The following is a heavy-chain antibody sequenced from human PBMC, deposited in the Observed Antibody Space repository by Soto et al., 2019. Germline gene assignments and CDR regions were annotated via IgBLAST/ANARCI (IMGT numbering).Heavy chain of an antibody. CDR3: ARDQVDTMGLGT. Sequence: SATKAVTCCVAGVSITDDGDYRSWIRQHPGKGLEWIGYIYSTGGTYYNPSLKSRVTISVDTSKNQFSLKLSSVTAADTAVYYCARDQVDTMGLGTWGQGTLVTVFS. D-gene: IGHD5-12*01. CDR1: GVSITDDGDY. V-gene: IGHV4-31*02. CDR2: IYSTGGT. J-gene: IGHJ5*02.